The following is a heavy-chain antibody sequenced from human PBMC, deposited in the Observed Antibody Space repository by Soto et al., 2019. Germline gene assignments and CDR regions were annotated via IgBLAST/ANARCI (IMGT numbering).Heavy chain of an antibody. CDR2: ISAYNGNT. CDR1: GYTFTSYG. CDR3: ARDWGYGQQLDRRDYYYYYGMDV. V-gene: IGHV1-18*01. J-gene: IGHJ6*02. D-gene: IGHD6-13*01. Sequence: QVQLVQSGAEVKKPGASVKVSCKASGYTFTSYGISWVRQAPGQGLEWMGWISAYNGNTNYAQKLQGRVTITTDTSTSTTYMELRSLRSDDTAVYYCARDWGYGQQLDRRDYYYYYGMDVWGQGTTVTVSS.